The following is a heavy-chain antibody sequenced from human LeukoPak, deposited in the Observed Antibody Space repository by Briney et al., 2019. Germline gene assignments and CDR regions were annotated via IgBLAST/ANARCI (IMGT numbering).Heavy chain of an antibody. D-gene: IGHD6-6*01. Sequence: SETLSLTCAVYGGSFSGYYWSWIRQPPGKGLEWIGEINHSGSTNYNPSLKSRVTISVDTSKNQFSLKLSSVTAADTAVYYCAREAARPSYYYYYYMDVWSKGTTVTVSS. CDR1: GGSFSGYY. CDR3: AREAARPSYYYYYYMDV. J-gene: IGHJ6*03. V-gene: IGHV4-34*01. CDR2: INHSGST.